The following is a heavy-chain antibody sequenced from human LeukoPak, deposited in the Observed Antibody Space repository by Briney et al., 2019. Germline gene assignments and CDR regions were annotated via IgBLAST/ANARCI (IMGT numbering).Heavy chain of an antibody. V-gene: IGHV4-59*06. D-gene: IGHD4-17*01. Sequence: SETLSLTCTVSGGSISSYYWSWIRQHPGKGLEWIGYIYYSGSTYYNPSLKSRVTISVDTSKNQFSLKLSSVTAADTAVYYCAREGTTVTTGLDYWGQGTLVTVSS. CDR2: IYYSGST. J-gene: IGHJ4*02. CDR1: GGSISSYY. CDR3: AREGTTVTTGLDY.